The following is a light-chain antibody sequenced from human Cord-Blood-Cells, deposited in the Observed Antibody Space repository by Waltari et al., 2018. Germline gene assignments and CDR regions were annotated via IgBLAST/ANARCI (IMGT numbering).Light chain of an antibody. CDR1: SRDVWSYHL. CDR2: EGS. Sequence: QSALTQPASVSWSPGQSITHSCTGTSRDVWSYHLVSWHQHHPGKAPKLMIYEGSKRRAEVTKRFSGSQSDNTASLTIAGLQAEDEGDYYCCSYAGSWVFSGGTKLTVL. V-gene: IGLV2-23*01. CDR3: CSYAGSWV. J-gene: IGLJ3*02.